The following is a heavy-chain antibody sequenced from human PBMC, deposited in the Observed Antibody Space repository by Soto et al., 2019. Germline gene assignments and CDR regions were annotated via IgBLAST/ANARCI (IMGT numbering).Heavy chain of an antibody. CDR3: ARDSGDSSGYYRYYYYGMDV. CDR2: IYYSGST. J-gene: IGHJ6*02. CDR1: GGSVSSGSYY. Sequence: SETLSLTCTVSGGSVSSGSYYWSWIRQPPGKGLEWIGYIYYSGSTNYNPSLKSRVTISVDTSKNQFSLKLSSVTAADTAVYYCARDSGDSSGYYRYYYYGMDVWGQGTTVTVSS. V-gene: IGHV4-61*01. D-gene: IGHD3-22*01.